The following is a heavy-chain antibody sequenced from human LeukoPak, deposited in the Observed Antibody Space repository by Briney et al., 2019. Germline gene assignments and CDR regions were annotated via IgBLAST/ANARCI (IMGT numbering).Heavy chain of an antibody. V-gene: IGHV1-69*13. CDR2: IIPIFGTA. CDR3: ARDRTYYYGSGRGSHFDY. CDR1: GGTFSSYA. Sequence: ASVKVSCKASGGTFSSYAISWVRQAPGQGLEWMGGIIPIFGTANYAQKFQGRVTITADESTSTAYMELSSLRSEDTAVYYCARDRTYYYGSGRGSHFDYWGQGTLVTVSS. J-gene: IGHJ4*02. D-gene: IGHD3-10*01.